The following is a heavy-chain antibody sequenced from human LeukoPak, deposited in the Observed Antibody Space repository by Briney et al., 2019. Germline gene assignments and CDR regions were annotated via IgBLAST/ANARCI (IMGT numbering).Heavy chain of an antibody. V-gene: IGHV4-61*02. Sequence: PSETLSLTCTVSGGSISSGSYYWSLIRQPAGKGLEWIGRIYTSGSTNYNPSLKSRATISVDTSKNQFSLKLSSVTAADTAVYYCARAAPSMVRGVWGYYFDYWGQGTLVTVSS. J-gene: IGHJ4*02. CDR1: GGSISSGSYY. D-gene: IGHD3-10*01. CDR3: ARAAPSMVRGVWGYYFDY. CDR2: IYTSGST.